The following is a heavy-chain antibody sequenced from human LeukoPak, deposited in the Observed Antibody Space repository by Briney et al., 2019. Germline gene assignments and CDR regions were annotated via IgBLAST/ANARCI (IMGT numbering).Heavy chain of an antibody. CDR3: SRAIRYSSGWALDH. CDR2: TYYRSKWYN. J-gene: IGHJ4*02. D-gene: IGHD6-19*01. CDR1: GDSVSSNSAA. V-gene: IGHV6-1*01. Sequence: SQTLSLTCAISGDSVSSNSAAWNWIRQSPSRGLEWLGRTYYRSKWYNDYTVSVKSRITINADTSKNQFSLQLNSVTPEYTAVYYCSRAIRYSSGWALDHWGQGTLVTVSS.